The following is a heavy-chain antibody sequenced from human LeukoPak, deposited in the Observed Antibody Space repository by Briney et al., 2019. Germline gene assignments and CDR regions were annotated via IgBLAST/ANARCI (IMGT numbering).Heavy chain of an antibody. CDR3: AREVRVVVAARYYFDY. D-gene: IGHD2-15*01. CDR2: INPNSGGT. V-gene: IGHV1-2*02. CDR1: GYTFTGYY. J-gene: IGHJ4*02. Sequence: GASVKVSCKASGYTFTGYYMHWVRQAPGQGLEWMGWINPNSGGTNYAQKFQGRVTMTRDTSISTAYMELSRLRSDDTAVYYCAREVRVVVAARYYFDYWGQGTLVTVSS.